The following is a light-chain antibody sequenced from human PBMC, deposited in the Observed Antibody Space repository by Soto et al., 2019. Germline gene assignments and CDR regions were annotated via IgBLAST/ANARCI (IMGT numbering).Light chain of an antibody. Sequence: DIQMTQSPSTLSASVGDRVTITCRASQSISSWVAWYQQKPGKAPKLLIYAASTLQSGVPTRFSGYGSGTDFTLTISCLQSEDFATYYCQQYYSYPPGITFGQGTKVDIK. CDR3: QQYYSYPPGIT. V-gene: IGKV1-5*01. J-gene: IGKJ1*01. CDR1: QSISSW. CDR2: AAS.